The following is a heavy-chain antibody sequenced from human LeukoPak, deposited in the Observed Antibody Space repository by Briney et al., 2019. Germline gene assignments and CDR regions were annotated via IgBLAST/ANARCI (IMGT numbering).Heavy chain of an antibody. CDR2: IKSKTDGGTT. V-gene: IGHV3-15*01. D-gene: IGHD1-7*01. CDR3: TTDLDWNYVWWFDP. J-gene: IGHJ5*02. Sequence: TGGSLRLSCAASGFTFSNAWMSWVRQAPGKGLEWVGRIKSKTDGGTTDYAAPVKGRFTISRDDSKNTLYLQMNSLKTEDTAVYYCTTDLDWNYVWWFDPWGQGTLVTVSS. CDR1: GFTFSNAW.